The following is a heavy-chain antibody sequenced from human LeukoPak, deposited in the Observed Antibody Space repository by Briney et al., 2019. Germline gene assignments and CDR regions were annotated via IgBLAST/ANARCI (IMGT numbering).Heavy chain of an antibody. CDR3: ARGAAGSTTPFDY. J-gene: IGHJ4*02. CDR1: GGSFSGYY. Sequence: KASETLSLTCAVHGGSFSGYYWTWIRQPPGKGLEWIGEINHSGRTNYNPSLKSRVTISVDTSKNQFSLKLTSVTAADTAVYYCARGAAGSTTPFDYWGQGTLVTVSS. D-gene: IGHD6-25*01. CDR2: INHSGRT. V-gene: IGHV4-34*01.